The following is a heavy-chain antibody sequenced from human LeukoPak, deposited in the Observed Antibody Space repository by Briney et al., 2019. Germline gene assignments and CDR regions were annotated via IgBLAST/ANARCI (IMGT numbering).Heavy chain of an antibody. D-gene: IGHD4-23*01. Sequence: SQTLSLTCTVSGGSISSGDYYWSWIRQPPGKGLEWLGYIYYSGSTYYNPSLKSRVTISIDTSKNQFSLKLSSVTAADTAVYYCARVRRYGIYFDYWGQGTLVTVSS. CDR1: GGSISSGDYY. CDR3: ARVRRYGIYFDY. V-gene: IGHV4-30-4*08. CDR2: IYYSGST. J-gene: IGHJ4*02.